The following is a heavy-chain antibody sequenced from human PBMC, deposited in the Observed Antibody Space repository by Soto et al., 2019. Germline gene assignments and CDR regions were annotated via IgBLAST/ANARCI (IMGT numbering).Heavy chain of an antibody. V-gene: IGHV3-21*01. J-gene: IGHJ4*02. CDR2: ISSSSSYI. D-gene: IGHD2-2*01. CDR1: GFTFSSYS. Sequence: EVQLVESGGGLVKPGGSLRLSCAASGFTFSSYSMNWVRQAPGKGLEWVSSISSSSSYIYYADSVKGRFTISRDNAKNSLYLQMNSLRAEDTAVYYCARASRYCSSTSCYNFYYWGQGTLVTVSS. CDR3: ARASRYCSSTSCYNFYY.